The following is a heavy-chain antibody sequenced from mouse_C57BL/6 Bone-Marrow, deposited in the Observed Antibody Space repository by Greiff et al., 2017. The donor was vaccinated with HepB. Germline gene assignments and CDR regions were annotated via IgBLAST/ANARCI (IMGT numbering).Heavy chain of an antibody. CDR3: ARYYGSSYAMDY. J-gene: IGHJ4*01. CDR1: GYSITSGYY. D-gene: IGHD1-1*01. V-gene: IGHV3-6*01. Sequence: EVQVVESGPGLVKPSQSLSLTCSVTGYSITSGYYWNWIRQFPGNKLEWMGYISYDGSNNYNPSLKNRISITRDTSKNQFFLKLNSVTTEDTATYYCARYYGSSYAMDYWGQGTSVTVSS. CDR2: ISYDGSN.